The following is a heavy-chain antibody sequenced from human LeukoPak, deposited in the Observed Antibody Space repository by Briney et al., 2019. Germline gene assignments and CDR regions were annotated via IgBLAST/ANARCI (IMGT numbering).Heavy chain of an antibody. V-gene: IGHV3-7*05. CDR1: GVTISSSW. J-gene: IGHJ6*02. D-gene: IGHD1-1*01. Sequence: GGSLRLSCAASGVTISSSWMSWVRQAPGKGLEWVASIKEDGSEKYYVDFVKGRFSISRDNGKNSLFLRMNSLGTDDTAVYYCAGGTGMDVWGRGTTVTVSS. CDR3: AGGTGMDV. CDR2: IKEDGSEK.